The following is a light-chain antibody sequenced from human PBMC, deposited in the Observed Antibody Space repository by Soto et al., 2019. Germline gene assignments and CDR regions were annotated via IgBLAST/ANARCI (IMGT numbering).Light chain of an antibody. CDR3: QQSYSTLTLA. J-gene: IGKJ4*01. CDR2: GAS. Sequence: EIVLSQSPGTLSLSPGERATLSCRASQSVSNNYLAWYQQKPGQAPRLLIYGASTRATGIPARFSGSGSGTEFTLTISSLQPEDFATYYCQQSYSTLTLAFGGGTKVDIK. V-gene: IGKV3-20*01. CDR1: QSVSNNY.